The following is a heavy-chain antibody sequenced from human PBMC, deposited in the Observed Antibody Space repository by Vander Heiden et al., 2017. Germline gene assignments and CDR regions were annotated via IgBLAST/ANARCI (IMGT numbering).Heavy chain of an antibody. CDR1: GGTVSSYA. J-gene: IGHJ5*02. D-gene: IGHD2-2*02. CDR3: AREDCSSTSCYTFSGWFDP. CDR2: IIPIFGTA. Sequence: QVQLVQSGAAVKKPGSSVKVSCTASGGTVSSYAIGWVRQAPGQGLEWMGGIIPIFGTANYAQKFQGRVTITADESTSTAYMELSSLRSEDTAVYYCAREDCSSTSCYTFSGWFDPWGQGTLVTVSS. V-gene: IGHV1-69*01.